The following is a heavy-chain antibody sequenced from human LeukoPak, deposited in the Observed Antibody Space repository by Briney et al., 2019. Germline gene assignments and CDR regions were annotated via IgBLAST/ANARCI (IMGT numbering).Heavy chain of an antibody. CDR1: GYTFTGYY. V-gene: IGHV1-2*02. Sequence: ASVKISRKGSGYTFTGYYIHLVCQAPGQGLEWMGWITPNSGGTYYAQMFEGRVTITRDTSVRTAYMELSRLRSDYTAVYCCAKLQSPVHYCYDSSGFHFDYWGQGTLVTVSS. CDR3: AKLQSPVHYCYDSSGFHFDY. D-gene: IGHD3-22*01. CDR2: ITPNSGGT. J-gene: IGHJ4*02.